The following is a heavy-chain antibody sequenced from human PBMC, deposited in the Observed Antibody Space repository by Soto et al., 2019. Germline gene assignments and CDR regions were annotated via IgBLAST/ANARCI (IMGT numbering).Heavy chain of an antibody. Sequence: LSLTCTVSGGSISSSSYYWGWIRQPPGKGLEWIGSIYYSGSTYYNPSLKSRVTISVDTSKNQFSLKLSSVTAADTAVYYCARHWITMVRGVCHFDYWGQGTLVTVSS. D-gene: IGHD3-10*01. V-gene: IGHV4-39*01. J-gene: IGHJ4*02. CDR3: ARHWITMVRGVCHFDY. CDR2: IYYSGST. CDR1: GGSISSSSYY.